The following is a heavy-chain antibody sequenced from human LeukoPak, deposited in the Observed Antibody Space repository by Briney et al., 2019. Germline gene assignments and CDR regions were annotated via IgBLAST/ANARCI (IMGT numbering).Heavy chain of an antibody. D-gene: IGHD2-15*01. CDR2: ISGSGGST. J-gene: IGHJ4*02. Sequence: PGGSLRLSCAASGFTFNNYAMSWVRQAPGTGLEWVSGISGSGGSTYYADSVKGRFTISRDNSKNTLYLQMNSLRAEDTAVYYCAKAPPPYCSGGTCYFDYWGQGTLVTVSS. V-gene: IGHV3-23*01. CDR1: GFTFNNYA. CDR3: AKAPPPYCSGGTCYFDY.